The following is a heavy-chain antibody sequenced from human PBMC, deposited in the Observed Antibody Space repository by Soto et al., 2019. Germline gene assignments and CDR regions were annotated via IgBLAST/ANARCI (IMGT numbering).Heavy chain of an antibody. CDR3: ARDGGSGPSIAVAGYDY. J-gene: IGHJ4*02. D-gene: IGHD6-19*01. CDR2: ISSSSSYI. CDR1: GFTFSSYS. Sequence: GGSLRLSCAASGFTFSSYSMNWVRQAPGKGLEWVSSISSSSSYIYYADSVKGRFTISRDNAKNSLYLQMNSLRAEDTAVYYCARDGGSGPSIAVAGYDYWGQGTLVTVSS. V-gene: IGHV3-21*01.